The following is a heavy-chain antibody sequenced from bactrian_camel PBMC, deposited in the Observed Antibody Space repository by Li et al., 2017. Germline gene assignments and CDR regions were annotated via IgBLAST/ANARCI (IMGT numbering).Heavy chain of an antibody. V-gene: IGHV3S6*01. Sequence: HVQLVESGGDLVQPGGSLRLSCAASGFTFSSVSMTWVRQAPGKGLEWVTGSYTDGVTTHYADSVKGRFTISRDNAKNTVYLQMNSLKSEDTALYYCSTGAAYFDSWGQGTQVTVS. J-gene: IGHJ6*01. CDR3: STGAAYFDS. CDR2: SYTDGVTT. CDR1: GFTFSSVS.